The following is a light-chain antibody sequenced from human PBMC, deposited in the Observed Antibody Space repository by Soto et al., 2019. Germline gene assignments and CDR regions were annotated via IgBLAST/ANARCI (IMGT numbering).Light chain of an antibody. CDR1: QSVSSTY. Sequence: ESVLTQSPGTLSLSPGERATLSCRASQSVSSTYFAWYQQKPGQAPRLRIYGASNRATGIPDRLSGIGSGADFTLTISSLEPEDFAVYYCQHCCPSLPMYPFGQGTKLEIK. V-gene: IGKV3-20*01. J-gene: IGKJ2*01. CDR2: GAS. CDR3: QHCCPSLPMYP.